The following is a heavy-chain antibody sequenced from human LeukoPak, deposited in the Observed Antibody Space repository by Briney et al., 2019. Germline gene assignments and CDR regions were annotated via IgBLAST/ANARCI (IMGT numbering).Heavy chain of an antibody. CDR1: GGSFSSSTYS. J-gene: IGHJ3*02. CDR3: ARADVKKSDAFNI. CDR2: IYDTGST. V-gene: IGHV4-39*01. Sequence: SETLSLTCTVSGGSFSSSTYSWGWIRQPPGKGLEWIGTIYDTGSTYYNPSLKSRVTISVDTSKNQFSLKLSSVTAADTAVYYCARADVKKSDAFNIWGQGTMVTVSS.